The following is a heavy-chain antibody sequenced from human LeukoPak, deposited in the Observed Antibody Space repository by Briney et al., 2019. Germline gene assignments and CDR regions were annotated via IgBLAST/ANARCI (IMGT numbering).Heavy chain of an antibody. CDR3: ARDWLDSSYGAGEGGD. D-gene: IGHD3-10*01. Sequence: GGSLRLSCAASGFTFDDYGMSWVRQAPEKGLEWVFGINWNGGSTGYADSVKGRFTISRDNAKNSLYLQMNSLRAEDTALYYGARDWLDSSYGAGEGGDWGQGTLVTVSS. CDR1: GFTFDDYG. J-gene: IGHJ4*02. CDR2: INWNGGST. V-gene: IGHV3-20*04.